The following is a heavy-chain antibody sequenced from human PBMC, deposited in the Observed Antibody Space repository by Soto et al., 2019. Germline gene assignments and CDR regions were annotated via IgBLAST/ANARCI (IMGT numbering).Heavy chain of an antibody. CDR1: GFTFSNFG. CDR2: ISYDAANK. J-gene: IGHJ4*02. Sequence: QVQLVESGGDVVQPGSSLRLSCAASGFTFSNFGMHWVRQAPGKGLEGVAYISYDAANKYYADSLRGRFTISRDNSENTLHLQMDSLSGADSALYFCASGTAFDHWGQGTPVSVSS. CDR3: ASGTAFDH. D-gene: IGHD2-21*02. V-gene: IGHV3-30*03.